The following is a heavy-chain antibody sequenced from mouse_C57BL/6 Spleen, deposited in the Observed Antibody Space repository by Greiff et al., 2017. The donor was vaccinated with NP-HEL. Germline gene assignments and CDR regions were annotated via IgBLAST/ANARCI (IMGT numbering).Heavy chain of an antibody. CDR3: SRDELANVDY. J-gene: IGHJ2*01. V-gene: IGHV5-4*01. D-gene: IGHD4-1*01. Sequence: EVKLMESGGGLVKPGGSLKLSCAASGFTFSSYAMSWVRQTPEKRLEWVATISDGGSYTYYPDNVKGRFTISRDNAKNNLYLQMSHLKSEDTAMYYCSRDELANVDYWGQGTTLTVSS. CDR2: ISDGGSYT. CDR1: GFTFSSYA.